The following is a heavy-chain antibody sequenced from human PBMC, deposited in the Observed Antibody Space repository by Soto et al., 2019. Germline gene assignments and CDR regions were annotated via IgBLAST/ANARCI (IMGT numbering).Heavy chain of an antibody. V-gene: IGHV3-21*01. Sequence: GGSLRLSCAASGFTFSSYSMNWVRQAPGKGLEWVSSISSSSSYIYYADSVKGRFTISRDNAKNSLYLQMNSLRAEDTAVYYCARDGDDYGDQGYYYYMDVWGKGTTVTVSS. CDR2: ISSSSSYI. CDR1: GFTFSSYS. D-gene: IGHD4-17*01. J-gene: IGHJ6*03. CDR3: ARDGDDYGDQGYYYYMDV.